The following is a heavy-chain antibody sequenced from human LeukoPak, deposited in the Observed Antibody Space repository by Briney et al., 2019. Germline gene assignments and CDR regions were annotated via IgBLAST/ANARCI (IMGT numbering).Heavy chain of an antibody. CDR2: IYYSGST. Sequence: PSGTLSLTCTVSGGSISSSSYYWGWIRQPPGKGLEWIGSIYYSGSTYYNPSLKSRVTISVDTSKNQFSLKLSSVTAADTAVYYCARLMMGAFDIWGQGTMVTVS. V-gene: IGHV4-39*01. CDR1: GGSISSSSYY. D-gene: IGHD3-16*01. CDR3: ARLMMGAFDI. J-gene: IGHJ3*02.